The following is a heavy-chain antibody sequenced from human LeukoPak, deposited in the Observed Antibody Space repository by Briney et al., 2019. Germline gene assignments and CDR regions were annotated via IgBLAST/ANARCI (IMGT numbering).Heavy chain of an antibody. CDR2: IYYSWST. CDR3: ARDLEYCSGGSCYSGSFDY. V-gene: IGHV4-59*01. J-gene: IGHJ4*02. D-gene: IGHD2-15*01. Sequence: SETLSLTCTVSVGSIISYYLSWIRQPPGKGREGIGYIYYSWSTNYNPPLKSRVTISVDTSKTQFSLTLSSVTAADTAVYYCARDLEYCSGGSCYSGSFDYWGQGTLVTVYS. CDR1: VGSIISYY.